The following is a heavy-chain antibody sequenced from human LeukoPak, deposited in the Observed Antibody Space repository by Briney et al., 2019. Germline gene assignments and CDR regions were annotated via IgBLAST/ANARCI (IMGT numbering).Heavy chain of an antibody. J-gene: IGHJ2*01. CDR1: GYSISSGYY. V-gene: IGHV4-38-2*02. D-gene: IGHD3-16*01. Sequence: SETLSLTCTVCGYSISSGYYWGWIRQPPGEGLEWIGSIYHSGSTYYNPSLKSRITISVDTSKNQFSLKLSSVTAADTAVYYCARDYTVYWYFDLWGRGTLVTVSS. CDR3: ARDYTVYWYFDL. CDR2: IYHSGST.